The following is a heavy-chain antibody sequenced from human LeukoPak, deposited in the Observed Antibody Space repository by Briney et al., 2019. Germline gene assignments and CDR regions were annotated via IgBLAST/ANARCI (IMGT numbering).Heavy chain of an antibody. J-gene: IGHJ5*02. CDR3: ARGALSSGRYDYNWFDP. D-gene: IGHD6-19*01. V-gene: IGHV1-18*04. Sequence: ASVKVSCKASGYTFTSYGISWVRQAPGQGLEWMGWISAYNGNTNYAQKLQGRVTMTTDTSTSTAYMELRSLRSDDTAVYYCARGALSSGRYDYNWFDPWGQGTLVTVSS. CDR1: GYTFTSYG. CDR2: ISAYNGNT.